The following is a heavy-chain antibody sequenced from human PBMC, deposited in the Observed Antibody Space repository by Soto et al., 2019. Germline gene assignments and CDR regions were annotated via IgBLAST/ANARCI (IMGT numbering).Heavy chain of an antibody. CDR3: ARELREAAAGWFDP. Sequence: SVKVSCKASGGTFSSYAISWVRQAPGQGLEWMGGIIPIFGTANYAQKFQGRVTITADESTSTAYMELSSLRSEDTAVYYCARELREAAAGWFDPWGQGTLGTVSS. CDR2: IIPIFGTA. J-gene: IGHJ5*02. D-gene: IGHD6-13*01. V-gene: IGHV1-69*13. CDR1: GGTFSSYA.